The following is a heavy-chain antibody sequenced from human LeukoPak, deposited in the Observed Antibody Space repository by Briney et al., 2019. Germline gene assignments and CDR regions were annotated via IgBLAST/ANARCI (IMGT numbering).Heavy chain of an antibody. D-gene: IGHD4-17*01. CDR2: IYYSGST. CDR1: GGSISSYY. CDR3: ARWADYGDYVQWFDP. J-gene: IGHJ5*02. Sequence: SETLSLTCTVSGGSISSYYWSWIRQPPGKGLEWIGYIYYSGSTNYNPSLKSRVTISVDTSKNQFSLKLSSVTPEDTAVYYCARWADYGDYVQWFDPWGQGTLVTVSS. V-gene: IGHV4-59*12.